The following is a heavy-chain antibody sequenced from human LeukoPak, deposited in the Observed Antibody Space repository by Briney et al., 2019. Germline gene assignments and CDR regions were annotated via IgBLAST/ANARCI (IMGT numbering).Heavy chain of an antibody. V-gene: IGHV4-39*01. CDR3: ASPPKATVTTGYYFDY. Sequence: SETLSLTCTVSGGSISSSSYYWGWIRQPPGKGLEWFGGIYYSGSTYYNPSLKSRVTISVDTSKNQFSLKLSSVTAADTAVYYCASPPKATVTTGYYFDYWGQGTLVTVSS. D-gene: IGHD4-17*01. CDR2: IYYSGST. J-gene: IGHJ4*02. CDR1: GGSISSSSYY.